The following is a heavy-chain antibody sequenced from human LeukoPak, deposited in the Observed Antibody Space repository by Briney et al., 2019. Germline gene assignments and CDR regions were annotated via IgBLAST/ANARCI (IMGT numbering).Heavy chain of an antibody. V-gene: IGHV3-48*02. CDR2: ISSSSSTI. CDR3: ARESAIFVPFDF. Sequence: QTGGSLRLSCAASGFTFSSYNMNWVRQAPGKGLEWVSYISSSSSTIYYADSVKGRFAISRDKAENSLYLQVNSLRDEDTAVYYCARESAIFVPFDFWGQGTLVTVSS. J-gene: IGHJ4*02. CDR1: GFTFSSYN. D-gene: IGHD3-3*01.